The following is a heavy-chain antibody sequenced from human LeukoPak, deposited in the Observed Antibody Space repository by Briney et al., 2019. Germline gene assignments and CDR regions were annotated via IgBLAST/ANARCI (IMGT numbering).Heavy chain of an antibody. V-gene: IGHV4-34*01. CDR3: ARGQGDAWSGYVLNV. CDR1: GGSFSGHY. D-gene: IGHD3-3*01. J-gene: IGHJ6*04. Sequence: SETLSLTCAVYGGSFSGHYWSWIRQPPGKGLEWIGEMDHSGSTNYNPSLKSRVTISVDTSKNQFSLNLSSVTAAGTAVYYCARGQGDAWSGYVLNVWGKGTTVTVSS. CDR2: MDHSGST.